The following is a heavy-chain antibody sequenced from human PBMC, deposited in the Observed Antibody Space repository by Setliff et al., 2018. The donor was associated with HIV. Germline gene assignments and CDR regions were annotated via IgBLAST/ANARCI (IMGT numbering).Heavy chain of an antibody. V-gene: IGHV1-69*05. J-gene: IGHJ5*02. CDR1: GGTFSSYV. CDR3: ALPYCSGGNCWSSASLPPAGWFDP. D-gene: IGHD2-15*01. CDR2: IIPMYGVT. Sequence: SVKVSCKASGGTFSSYVISWVRQAPGQGPEWMGGIIPMYGVTNYAQKFQGRVTITTDESTSTAYMELSSLRSEDTAMYYCALPYCSGGNCWSSASLPPAGWFDPWGQGTLVTVSS.